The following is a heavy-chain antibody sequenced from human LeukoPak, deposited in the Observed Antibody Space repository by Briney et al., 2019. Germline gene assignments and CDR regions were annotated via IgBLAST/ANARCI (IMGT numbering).Heavy chain of an antibody. D-gene: IGHD5-18*01. CDR3: ARLPGSSHGYYFDY. Sequence: PSETLSLTCAVSGGSIRSSNWWSWVRQPPGKGLEWIGEIYRSGSTNYNPSLKSRVTISVDTSKNQLSLNLTSVTAADTAIYYCARLPGSSHGYYFDYWGQGTLVTVSS. V-gene: IGHV4-4*02. CDR1: GGSIRSSNW. J-gene: IGHJ4*02. CDR2: IYRSGST.